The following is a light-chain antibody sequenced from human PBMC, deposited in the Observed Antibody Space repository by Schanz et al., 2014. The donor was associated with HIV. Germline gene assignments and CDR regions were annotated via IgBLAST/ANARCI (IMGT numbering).Light chain of an antibody. CDR1: QSVSSS. J-gene: IGKJ2*01. Sequence: EIVLTQSPATLSLSPGERVTLSCRASQSVSSSLAWYQQKPGQAPRLLIYDASNRATGVPARFSGSGSGTDFTLTISSLEPEDFGTYYCQQSYSPPYTFGRGTNLEIK. CDR3: QQSYSPPYT. CDR2: DAS. V-gene: IGKV3-11*01.